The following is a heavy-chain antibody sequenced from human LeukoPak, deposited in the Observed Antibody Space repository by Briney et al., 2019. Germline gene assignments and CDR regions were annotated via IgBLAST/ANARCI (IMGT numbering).Heavy chain of an antibody. CDR1: GYTFTGYY. J-gene: IGHJ6*03. CDR2: INPNSGGT. CDR3: ARGGSGYYFHYYYYMDV. V-gene: IGHV1-2*02. Sequence: EASVKVSCKASGYTFTGYYMHWGRQAPGQGLEWMGWINPNSGGTNYAQKFQGRVTMTRDTSISTAYMELSRLRSDDTAVYYCARGGSGYYFHYYYYMDVWGKGTTVTVSS. D-gene: IGHD3-22*01.